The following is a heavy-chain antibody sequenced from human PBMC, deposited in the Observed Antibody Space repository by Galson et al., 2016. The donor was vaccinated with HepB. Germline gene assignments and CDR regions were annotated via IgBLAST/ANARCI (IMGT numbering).Heavy chain of an antibody. V-gene: IGHV4-59*12. Sequence: LRLSCAASGFTFSNYWMSWVRQAPGKGLEWIGYIYYSGSTNYNPSLKSRVTISVDMSKSQFSLRLTSVTAADTAVYYCARGLAAAWESLAYWGQGTLVIVSS. J-gene: IGHJ4*02. CDR3: ARGLAAAWESLAY. D-gene: IGHD1-26*01. CDR1: GFTFSNYW. CDR2: IYYSGST.